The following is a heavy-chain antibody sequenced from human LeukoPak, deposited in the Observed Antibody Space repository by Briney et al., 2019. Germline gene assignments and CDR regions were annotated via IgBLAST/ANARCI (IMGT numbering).Heavy chain of an antibody. CDR1: GFTVSSNY. CDR2: IYSGGST. Sequence: GRSLRLSCAASGFTVSSNYMSWVRQAPGKGLEWVSVIYSGGSTYYADSVKGRFTISRDNSKNTLYLQMNSLRAEDTAVYYCARVGTYSYGLYFDYWGQGTLVTVSS. D-gene: IGHD5-18*01. V-gene: IGHV3-66*01. CDR3: ARVGTYSYGLYFDY. J-gene: IGHJ4*02.